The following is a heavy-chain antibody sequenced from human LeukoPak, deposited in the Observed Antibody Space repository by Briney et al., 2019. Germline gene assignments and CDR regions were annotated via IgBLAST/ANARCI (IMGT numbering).Heavy chain of an antibody. J-gene: IGHJ3*02. Sequence: GESLQISCKGSGYSFTTYWIGWVRQKPGKGLEWMGIIYPGDSDTRYSPSFQGQVTMSADKSISTAYLQWSSLKASDTAMYYCARPMVGGNPDAFDMWGQGTMVTVSS. CDR1: GYSFTTYW. V-gene: IGHV5-51*01. D-gene: IGHD4-23*01. CDR3: ARPMVGGNPDAFDM. CDR2: IYPGDSDT.